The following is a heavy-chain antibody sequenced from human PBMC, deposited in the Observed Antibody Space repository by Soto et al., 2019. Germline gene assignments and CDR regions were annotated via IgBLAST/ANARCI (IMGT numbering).Heavy chain of an antibody. D-gene: IGHD2-8*02. J-gene: IGHJ3*02. CDR3: AREAPSTGAFDI. Sequence: QVQLGQSGAELKKPGASVKISCKSSGYISTNFYLHWVRQAPGQGLEWMGVIFPNGDRTSYAQSFQGRVTMTRDTSTSTDQMELSSLTCEDTAVYFCAREAPSTGAFDIWGQGTMVTVSS. V-gene: IGHV1-46*01. CDR2: IFPNGDRT. CDR1: GYISTNFY.